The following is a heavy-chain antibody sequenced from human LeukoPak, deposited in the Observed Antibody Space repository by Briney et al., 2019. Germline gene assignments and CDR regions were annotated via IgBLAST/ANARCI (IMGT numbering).Heavy chain of an antibody. V-gene: IGHV3-23*01. CDR3: TRGGSMVRGVL. D-gene: IGHD3-10*01. CDR2: ISGSGSST. Sequence: GGSLRLSCAVSGFTFSSYAMSWVRQAPGKGLEWVSGISGSGSSTYYADSVKGRFIISRDKSRNTLYLQMNSLSVDDTAVYYCTRGGSMVRGVLWGQGTLVTVSS. CDR1: GFTFSSYA. J-gene: IGHJ4*02.